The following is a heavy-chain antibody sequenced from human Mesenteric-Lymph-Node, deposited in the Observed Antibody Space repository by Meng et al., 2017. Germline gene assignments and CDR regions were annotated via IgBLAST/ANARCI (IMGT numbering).Heavy chain of an antibody. CDR2: IYYSGST. CDR1: GGSISSYY. V-gene: IGHV4-59*01. J-gene: IGHJ4*02. CDR3: ARSGYYYDSSGYYYVFPDY. D-gene: IGHD3-22*01. Sequence: SETLSLTCTVSGGSISSYYWSWIRQPPGKGLEWIGYIYYSGSTNYNPSLKSRVTISVDTSKNQFSLKLSSVTAADTAVYYCARSGYYYDSSGYYYVFPDYWGQGTLVTVSS.